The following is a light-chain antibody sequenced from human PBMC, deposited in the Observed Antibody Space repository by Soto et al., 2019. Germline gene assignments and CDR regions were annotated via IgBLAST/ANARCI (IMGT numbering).Light chain of an antibody. V-gene: IGKV3-11*01. CDR3: QQRSYWLS. CDR2: EAS. J-gene: IGKJ4*01. CDR1: QSVSNY. Sequence: EIVLTQSPATLSLSPGERATLSCRASQSVSNYLAWYQQKPGQVPRLLIYEASNRASGIPARFSGSGSGTDFTLTISSLEPEDFAVYYCQQRSYWLSFGGGTKVDIK.